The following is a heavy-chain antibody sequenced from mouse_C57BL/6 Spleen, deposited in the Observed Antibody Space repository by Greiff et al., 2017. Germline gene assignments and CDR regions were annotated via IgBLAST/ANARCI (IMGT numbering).Heavy chain of an antibody. D-gene: IGHD2-4*01. CDR2: INYDGSST. Sequence: EVHLVESEGGLVQPGSSMKLSCTASGFTFSDYYMAWVRQVPEKGLEWVANINYDGSSTYYLDSLKSRFIISRDNAKNILYLQMSSLKSEDTATYYCARDGGYDYGFDYWGQGTTLTVSS. J-gene: IGHJ2*01. CDR1: GFTFSDYY. V-gene: IGHV5-16*01. CDR3: ARDGGYDYGFDY.